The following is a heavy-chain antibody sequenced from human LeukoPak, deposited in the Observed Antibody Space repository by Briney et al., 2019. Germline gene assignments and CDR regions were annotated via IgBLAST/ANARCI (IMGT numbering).Heavy chain of an antibody. J-gene: IGHJ4*02. CDR2: IYSGGST. CDR1: GFTLSNNY. CDR3: AKAPPYCGGDCYSWYFDY. D-gene: IGHD2-21*02. V-gene: IGHV3-66*01. Sequence: GGSLRLSCAASGFTLSNNYMSWVRQAPGKGLEWVALIYSGGSTYYADFVKGRFAISRDNSKNTLYLQMNSLRAEDTAIYYCAKAPPYCGGDCYSWYFDYWGQGTLVTVSS.